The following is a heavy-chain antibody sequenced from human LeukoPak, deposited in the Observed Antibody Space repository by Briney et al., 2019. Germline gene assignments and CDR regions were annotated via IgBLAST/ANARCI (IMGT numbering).Heavy chain of an antibody. J-gene: IGHJ4*02. CDR2: IHSGGTT. D-gene: IGHD5-12*01. V-gene: IGHV3-53*01. Sequence: GGSLRLSCAASGFTVSNNYMSWVRRAPGKGLEWVSVIHSGGTTNYADSVRGRFTISRDNSKTTVYLHMNSLRAEDTAVYYCARDSDSGYGPFASWGQGTLVTVSS. CDR1: GFTVSNNY. CDR3: ARDSDSGYGPFAS.